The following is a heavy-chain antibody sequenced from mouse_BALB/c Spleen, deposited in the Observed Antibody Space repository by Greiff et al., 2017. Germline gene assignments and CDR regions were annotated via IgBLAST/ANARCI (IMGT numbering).Heavy chain of an antibody. CDR1: GYAFTNYL. CDR3: ASNYDYDGNWYAMDY. J-gene: IGHJ4*01. D-gene: IGHD2-4*01. CDR2: INPGSGGT. V-gene: IGHV1-54*03. Sequence: VQLQQSGAELVRPGTSVKVSCKASGYAFTNYLIEWVKQRPGQGLEWIGVINPGSGGTNYNEKFKGKATLTADKSSSTAYMQLSSLTSDDSAVYFCASNYDYDGNWYAMDYWGQGTSVTVSS.